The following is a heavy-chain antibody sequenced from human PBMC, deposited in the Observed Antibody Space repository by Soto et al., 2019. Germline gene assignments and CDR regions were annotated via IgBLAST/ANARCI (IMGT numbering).Heavy chain of an antibody. CDR2: ISSNSAYI. CDR1: GFTFRSFT. J-gene: IGHJ5*02. Sequence: GGSLRLSCAASGFTFRSFTMNWVRQAPGKGLEWVSTISSNSAYIYYTDALRGRFTISRDNAKNSLHLQMNSLRAEDTAVCYCTRDASRDSSARGWFDPWGPGTLVTVSS. D-gene: IGHD6-13*01. V-gene: IGHV3-21*01. CDR3: TRDASRDSSARGWFDP.